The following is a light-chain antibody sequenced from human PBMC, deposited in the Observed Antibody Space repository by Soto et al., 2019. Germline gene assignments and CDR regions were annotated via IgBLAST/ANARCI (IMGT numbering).Light chain of an antibody. CDR2: KAS. CDR1: QSISSW. V-gene: IGKV1-5*03. CDR3: QQYYNYPLS. J-gene: IGKJ4*01. Sequence: DIQMTQSPSTLSASVGDRVTITCRASQSISSWLAWYQQKPGKAPYLLIYKASFLESGVPSRFSGTGSGTEFILTISSLQTDDFATSYCQQYYNYPLSFGGGTKVEIK.